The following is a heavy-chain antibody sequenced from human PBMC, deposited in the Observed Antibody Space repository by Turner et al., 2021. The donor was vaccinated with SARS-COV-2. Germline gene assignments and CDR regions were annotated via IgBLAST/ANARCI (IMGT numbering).Heavy chain of an antibody. V-gene: IGHV3-33*01. CDR2: IWYDGSNK. CDR3: AREVSGSYWPFDY. J-gene: IGHJ4*02. CDR1: GFPFSSYG. D-gene: IGHD1-26*01. Sequence: QVQLVESGGGAVQPGRSLRLSCAASGFPFSSYGMHWVRQAPGKGLEWVAVIWYDGSNKYYADSVKGRFTISRDNSKNTLYLQMNSLRAEDTAVYYCAREVSGSYWPFDYWGQGTLVTVSS.